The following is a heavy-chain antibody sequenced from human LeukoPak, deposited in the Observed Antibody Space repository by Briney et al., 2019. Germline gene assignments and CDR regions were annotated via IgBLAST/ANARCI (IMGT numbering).Heavy chain of an antibody. Sequence: TGGSLRLSCAASGFTFSSYWMHWVRQAPGKGLEWVSSISSSSSYIYYADSVKGRFTISRDNAKNSLYLQMNSLRAEDTAVYYCARVNPHPLWLGDRLASYYYYYMDVWGKGTTVTISS. J-gene: IGHJ6*03. D-gene: IGHD3-10*01. CDR3: ARVNPHPLWLGDRLASYYYYYMDV. CDR1: GFTFSSYW. V-gene: IGHV3-21*01. CDR2: ISSSSSYI.